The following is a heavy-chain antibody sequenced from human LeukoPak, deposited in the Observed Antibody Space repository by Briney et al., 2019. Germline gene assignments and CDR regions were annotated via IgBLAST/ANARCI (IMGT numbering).Heavy chain of an antibody. CDR2: ISPSSGYT. Sequence: PGGSLRLSCAASGFTFSDYYMSWIRQAPGKGLEWLSYISPSSGYTPYADSVKGRFTISRDNAKNSLYLQMNSLRVEDTAVYYCARNDYGAQTPSDVWGHGTTVTVSS. CDR3: ARNDYGAQTPSDV. D-gene: IGHD4-17*01. J-gene: IGHJ6*02. V-gene: IGHV3-11*03. CDR1: GFTFSDYY.